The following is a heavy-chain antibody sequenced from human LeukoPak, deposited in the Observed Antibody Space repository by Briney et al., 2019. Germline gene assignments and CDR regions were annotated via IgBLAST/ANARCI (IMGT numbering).Heavy chain of an antibody. CDR3: ARGRRGDLAAAGRSFDY. D-gene: IGHD6-13*01. CDR2: INHSGST. J-gene: IGHJ4*02. CDR1: GGSFSGYY. V-gene: IGHV4-34*01. Sequence: PPETLSLTCAVYGGSFSGYYWSWIRQPPGKGLEWVGEINHSGSTNYNPSLKSRVTISVDTSKNQFSLKLSSVTAADTAVYYCARGRRGDLAAAGRSFDYWGQGTLVTVSS.